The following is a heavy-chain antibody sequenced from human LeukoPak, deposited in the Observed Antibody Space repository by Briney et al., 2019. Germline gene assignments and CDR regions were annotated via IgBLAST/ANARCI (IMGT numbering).Heavy chain of an antibody. V-gene: IGHV4-59*01. J-gene: IGHJ4*02. D-gene: IGHD1-26*01. CDR3: ARGSGGSYFDY. CDR2: IYYSGST. Sequence: SETLSLTCTVSGSSISSYYWSWIRQPPGKGLEWIAYIYYSGSTNYNPSLKSRVTISVDTSKNQFSLKLNSVTAADTAVYYCARGSGGSYFDYWGQGTLVTVSS. CDR1: GSSISSYY.